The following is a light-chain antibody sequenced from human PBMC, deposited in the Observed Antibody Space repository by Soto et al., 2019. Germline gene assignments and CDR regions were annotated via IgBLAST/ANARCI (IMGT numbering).Light chain of an antibody. V-gene: IGKV1-9*01. J-gene: IGKJ2*01. CDR1: QGVLNS. CDR3: QQLYTYPHT. Sequence: IQVTQSPSTLSASVGDRVTITCRTSQGVLNSIAWYQQKSGEAPRLLIYSISSLKSGVPSRFSGSGSGAEFTLTITNLQPEDFATYFCQQLYTYPHTFGLGTQLPI. CDR2: SIS.